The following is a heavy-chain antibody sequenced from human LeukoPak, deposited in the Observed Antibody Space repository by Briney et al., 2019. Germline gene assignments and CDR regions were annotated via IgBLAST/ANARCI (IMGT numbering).Heavy chain of an antibody. D-gene: IGHD4-17*01. Sequence: PGGSLRLSCAASGFTFSTYSMNWVRQAPGKGLEWVSSISSSSSFIYYADSVKGRFTISRDNAKNSLYLQMNSLRAGDTAVYYCARDIYDYGDSGPGDYWGQGTLATVSS. CDR1: GFTFSTYS. CDR2: ISSSSSFI. V-gene: IGHV3-21*01. CDR3: ARDIYDYGDSGPGDY. J-gene: IGHJ4*02.